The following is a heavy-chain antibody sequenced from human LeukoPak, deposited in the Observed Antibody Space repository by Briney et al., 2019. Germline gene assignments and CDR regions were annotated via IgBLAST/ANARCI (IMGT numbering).Heavy chain of an antibody. Sequence: LGASVKVSCKVSGYTLTELSMHWVRQAPGKGLELMGGFDPEDGETIYAQKFQGRVTMTEDTSTDTAYMELSSLRSEDTTVYYCATVADIVVVTAAIDFQHWGQGTLVTVSS. CDR1: GYTLTELS. V-gene: IGHV1-24*01. CDR2: FDPEDGET. D-gene: IGHD2-2*01. J-gene: IGHJ1*01. CDR3: ATVADIVVVTAAIDFQH.